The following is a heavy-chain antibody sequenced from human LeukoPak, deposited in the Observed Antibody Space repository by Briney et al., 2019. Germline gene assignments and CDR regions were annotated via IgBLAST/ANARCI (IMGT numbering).Heavy chain of an antibody. CDR1: GGSISSYY. Sequence: ASETLSLTCTVSGGSISSYYWSWIRQPPGKGLEWIGYIYYSGSTNYNPFLKSRVTISVDTSKNQFSLKLSSVTAADTAVYYCARPLYSSGWPHYYYYMDVWGKGTTVTVSS. CDR2: IYYSGST. V-gene: IGHV4-59*01. CDR3: ARPLYSSGWPHYYYYMDV. J-gene: IGHJ6*03. D-gene: IGHD6-19*01.